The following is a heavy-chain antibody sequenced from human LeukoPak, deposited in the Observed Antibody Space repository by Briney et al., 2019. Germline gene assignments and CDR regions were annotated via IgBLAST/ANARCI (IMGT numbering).Heavy chain of an antibody. Sequence: GGSLRLSCAASGFTFSSYWMSWVRQAPGKGLEWVSAISGSGGSTHYADSVKGRFTISRDNSKNTLFLQMNSLRAEDTAVYYCAKDQEILVVPAAINYWGQGTLVTVSS. CDR3: AKDQEILVVPAAINY. D-gene: IGHD2-2*02. CDR2: ISGSGGST. J-gene: IGHJ4*02. V-gene: IGHV3-23*01. CDR1: GFTFSSYW.